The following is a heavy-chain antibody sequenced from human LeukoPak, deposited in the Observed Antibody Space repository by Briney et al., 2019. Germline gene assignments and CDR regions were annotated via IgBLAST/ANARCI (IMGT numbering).Heavy chain of an antibody. D-gene: IGHD5-24*01. J-gene: IGHJ4*02. CDR2: VNPNSGNT. CDR1: GYTFTSYD. V-gene: IGHV1-8*01. Sequence: GASVKVSCKASGYTFTSYDINWVRQATGQGLEWMGWVNPNSGNTGYAQKFQGRVTMTRNTSISTAYMELSSLRSEDTAVYYCARGLRSADGITDYWGQGTLVTVSS. CDR3: ARGLRSADGITDY.